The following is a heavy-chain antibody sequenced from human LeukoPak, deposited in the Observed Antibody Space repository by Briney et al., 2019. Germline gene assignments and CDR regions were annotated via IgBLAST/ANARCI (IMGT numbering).Heavy chain of an antibody. CDR3: ASQYYYDRSGYPFDY. CDR2: IYHSGST. V-gene: IGHV4-39*07. D-gene: IGHD3-22*01. CDR1: GGSISSGGYY. Sequence: SETLSLTCTVSGGSISSGGYYWSWIRQHPGKGLEWIGSIYHSGSTYYNPSLKSRVTKSVDTSKNQFSLKLSSVTAADTAKYYCASQYYYDRSGYPFDYWGQGTLVTVSS. J-gene: IGHJ4*02.